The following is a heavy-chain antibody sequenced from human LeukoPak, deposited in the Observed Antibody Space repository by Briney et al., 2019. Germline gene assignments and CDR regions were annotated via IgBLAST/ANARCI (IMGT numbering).Heavy chain of an antibody. CDR3: AAQLIVVVVAATPGAFDI. J-gene: IGHJ3*02. D-gene: IGHD2-15*01. CDR2: ISYDGSNK. V-gene: IGHV3-30-3*01. Sequence: PGGSLRLSCAASGFTFSSYAMHWVRQAPGKGLEWVAVISYDGSNKYYADSVKGRFTISRDNSKNTLYLQMNSLRAEDTAVYYCAAQLIVVVVAATPGAFDIWGQGTMVTVSS. CDR1: GFTFSSYA.